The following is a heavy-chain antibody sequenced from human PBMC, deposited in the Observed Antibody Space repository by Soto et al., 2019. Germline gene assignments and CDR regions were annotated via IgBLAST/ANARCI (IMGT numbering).Heavy chain of an antibody. CDR3: ARVYKERLIWLGESKNWLET. CDR1: VFSIIIYY. CDR2: IYYSGST. Sequence: SSTXSLTCTVSVFSIIIYYFILIRHPPGKGLECIGYIYYSGSTNYNPSLKSRVTISVDTSKNQFSLKLSSVTAAETAVYYCARVYKERLIWLGESKNWLETWGQGTLV. J-gene: IGHJ5*02. D-gene: IGHD3-10*01. V-gene: IGHV4-59*01.